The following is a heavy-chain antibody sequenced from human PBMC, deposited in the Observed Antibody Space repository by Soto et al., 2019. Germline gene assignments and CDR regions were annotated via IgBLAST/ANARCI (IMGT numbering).Heavy chain of an antibody. CDR1: GFTFSSYW. CDR3: ARDPPPYYYDSSGPFDY. D-gene: IGHD3-22*01. Sequence: GGSLRLSCAASGFTFSSYWMHWVRQAPGKGLVWVSRINSDGSSTSYADSVKGRFTISRDNAKNTLYLQMNSLRAEDTAVYYCARDPPPYYYDSSGPFDYWGQGTLVTVSS. J-gene: IGHJ4*02. V-gene: IGHV3-74*01. CDR2: INSDGSST.